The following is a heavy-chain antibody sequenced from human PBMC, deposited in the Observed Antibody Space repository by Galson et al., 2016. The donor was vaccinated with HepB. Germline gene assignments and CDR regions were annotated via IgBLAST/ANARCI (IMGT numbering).Heavy chain of an antibody. D-gene: IGHD2-15*01. V-gene: IGHV1-18*01. CDR1: GYIFNTYG. Sequence: SVKVSCKASGYIFNTYGIGWVRQAPGQGLEWMGWISGTNGNTNYAPSLQGRVTMTRDTSTSTVYMELRSLRFDEPATYYCTGGSRCSGGRCYSPAFDYWGQGTLVTVSS. J-gene: IGHJ4*02. CDR3: TGGSRCSGGRCYSPAFDY. CDR2: ISGTNGNT.